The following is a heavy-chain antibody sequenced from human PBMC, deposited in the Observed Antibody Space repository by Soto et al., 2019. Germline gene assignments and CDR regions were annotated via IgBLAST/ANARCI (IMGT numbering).Heavy chain of an antibody. D-gene: IGHD3-9*01. CDR1: GYKFSTYA. Sequence: QLQLTQSGGEARKPGASVRVSCAASGYKFSTYAISWLRQAPGQGLEWMGLITPNSGYTNYAQKFQGRLILTTDIPSSTAYMELTSLRYDDTALYYCATSYDTSFDPWGQGTLVSVS. CDR2: ITPNSGYT. V-gene: IGHV1-18*01. J-gene: IGHJ5*02. CDR3: ATSYDTSFDP.